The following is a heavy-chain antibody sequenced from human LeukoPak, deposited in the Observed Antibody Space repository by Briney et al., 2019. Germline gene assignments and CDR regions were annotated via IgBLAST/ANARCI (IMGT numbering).Heavy chain of an antibody. V-gene: IGHV3-30-3*01. Sequence: GGSLRLSCAASGFTFSSYAMHWVRQAPGKGLEWAAVISYDGSNKYYADSVKGRFTISRDNSKNTLYLQMNSLRAEDTAVYYCARVVGATWYYFDYWGQGTLVTVSS. CDR3: ARVVGATWYYFDY. CDR2: ISYDGSNK. D-gene: IGHD1-26*01. CDR1: GFTFSSYA. J-gene: IGHJ4*02.